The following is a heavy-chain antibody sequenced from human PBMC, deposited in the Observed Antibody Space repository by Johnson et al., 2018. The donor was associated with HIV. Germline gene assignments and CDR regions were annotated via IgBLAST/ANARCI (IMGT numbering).Heavy chain of an antibody. CDR1: GFTFSSYA. CDR3: ARENQGYSYRAFDI. J-gene: IGHJ3*02. CDR2: ISYDGSNK. D-gene: IGHD5-18*01. Sequence: QVQLVESGGGVVQPGGSLRLSCAASGFTFSSYAMHWVRQAPGKGLEWVAVISYDGSNKYYTDSVKGRFTISRDNAKNSLYLQMNSLSAEDTAVYYCARENQGYSYRAFDIWGQGTMVTVSS. V-gene: IGHV3-30-3*01.